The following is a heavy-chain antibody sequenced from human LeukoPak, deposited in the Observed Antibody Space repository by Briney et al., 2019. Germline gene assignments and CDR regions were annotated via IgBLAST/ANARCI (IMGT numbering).Heavy chain of an antibody. CDR1: GFDLSNYG. V-gene: IGHV3-33*01. Sequence: TGGSLRLSCAVSGFDLSNYGMHWVRQAPGKGLEWVTVIWYDGSNRYYADSVKGRITISRGTSENTVSLQINNVKVDDTAIYYCARGTGAKRYYFDLWGQGILVTVSS. CDR3: ARGTGAKRYYFDL. CDR2: IWYDGSNR. J-gene: IGHJ4*02.